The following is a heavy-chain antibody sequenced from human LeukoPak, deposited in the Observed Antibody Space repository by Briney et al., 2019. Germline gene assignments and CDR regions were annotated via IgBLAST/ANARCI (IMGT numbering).Heavy chain of an antibody. CDR2: IYYSGST. Sequence: PGGSLRLSCAASGSTFGLYSMNWVRQAPGKGLEWIGSIYYSGSTYYNPSLKSRVTISVDTSKNQFSLKLSSVTAADTAVYYCARYHSGYDDYWGQGTLVTVSS. J-gene: IGHJ4*02. CDR3: ARYHSGYDDY. CDR1: GSTFGLYS. D-gene: IGHD5-12*01. V-gene: IGHV4-38-2*01.